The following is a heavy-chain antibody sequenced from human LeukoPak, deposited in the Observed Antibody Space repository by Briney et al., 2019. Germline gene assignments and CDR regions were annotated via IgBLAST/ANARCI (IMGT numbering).Heavy chain of an antibody. V-gene: IGHV4-34*01. D-gene: IGHD3-22*01. J-gene: IGHJ4*02. CDR3: ARDIHDYYDSSGYYDY. Sequence: PSETLSLTCAVYGGSFSGYYWSWIRQPPGKGLEWIGEINHSGSTNYNPSLKSRVTISVDTSKNQFSLKLSSVTAADTAVYYCARDIHDYYDSSGYYDYWDQGTLVTVSS. CDR1: GGSFSGYY. CDR2: INHSGST.